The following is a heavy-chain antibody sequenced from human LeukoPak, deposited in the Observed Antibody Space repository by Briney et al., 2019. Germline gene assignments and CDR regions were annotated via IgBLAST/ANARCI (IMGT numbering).Heavy chain of an antibody. CDR3: ARVGGWNYPYYYYYYMDV. V-gene: IGHV4-59*01. CDR2: IYYSGST. Sequence: PSETLSLTCTVSGGSISSYYWSWIRQPPGKGLEWIGYIYYSGSTNYNPSLKSRVTISVDTSKNQFSLKLSSVTAADTAVYYCARVGGWNYPYYYYYYMDVWGKGTTVTVSS. J-gene: IGHJ6*03. D-gene: IGHD1-7*01. CDR1: GGSISSYY.